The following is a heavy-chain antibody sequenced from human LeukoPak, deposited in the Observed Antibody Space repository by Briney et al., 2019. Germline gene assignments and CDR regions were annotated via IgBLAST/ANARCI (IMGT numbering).Heavy chain of an antibody. CDR3: ARDSLTIFGVVQKSYYYYMDV. V-gene: IGHV3-23*01. Sequence: GGSLRLSCAASGFTFSSYAMSWVRQAPGKGLEWVSLISGSGGSTYYADSVKGRFTISRDNAKNSLYLQMNSLRAEDTAVYYCARDSLTIFGVVQKSYYYYMDVWGKGTTVTVSS. CDR1: GFTFSSYA. J-gene: IGHJ6*03. D-gene: IGHD3-3*01. CDR2: ISGSGGST.